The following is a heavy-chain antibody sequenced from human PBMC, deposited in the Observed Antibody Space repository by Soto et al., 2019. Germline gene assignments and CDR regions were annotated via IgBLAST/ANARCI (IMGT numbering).Heavy chain of an antibody. V-gene: IGHV3-7*01. CDR1: GFTFSSYW. Sequence: EVQLVESGGGLVQPGGSLRLSCAASGFTFSSYWMSWVRQAPGKGLEWVANIKPDGSEKYYVDSVKGRFTISRDNAKHSLYLQINSLRAEDTAAYYCARDTTVIGYWGQGTLVTVSS. CDR2: IKPDGSEK. J-gene: IGHJ4*02. D-gene: IGHD4-17*01. CDR3: ARDTTVIGY.